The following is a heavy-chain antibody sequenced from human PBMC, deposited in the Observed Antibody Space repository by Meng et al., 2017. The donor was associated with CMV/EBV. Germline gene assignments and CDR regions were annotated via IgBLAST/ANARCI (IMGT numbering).Heavy chain of an antibody. CDR2: ISWNSGSI. Sequence: GGSLRLSCAASGFTFDDYAMHWVRQAPGKGLEWVSGISWNSGSIGYADSVKGRFTISRDNAKNSLYLQMNSLRAEGTALYYCAKDMSSGGDYEGVDYWGQGTLVTVSS. V-gene: IGHV3-9*01. D-gene: IGHD4-17*01. CDR3: AKDMSSGGDYEGVDY. J-gene: IGHJ4*02. CDR1: GFTFDDYA.